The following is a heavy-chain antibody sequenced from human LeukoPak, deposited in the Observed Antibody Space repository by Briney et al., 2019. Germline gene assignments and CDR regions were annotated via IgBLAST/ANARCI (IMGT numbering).Heavy chain of an antibody. Sequence: SETLSLTCTVSGGSISSYYWSWIRQPAGKGLEWIGRIYTSGSTNYNPSLKSRVTMSVDTSKNQFSLKLNSVTAADTAVYYCARHQYQLSALDYWGQGTLVTVSS. CDR1: GGSISSYY. CDR3: ARHQYQLSALDY. CDR2: IYTSGST. V-gene: IGHV4-4*07. D-gene: IGHD2-2*01. J-gene: IGHJ4*02.